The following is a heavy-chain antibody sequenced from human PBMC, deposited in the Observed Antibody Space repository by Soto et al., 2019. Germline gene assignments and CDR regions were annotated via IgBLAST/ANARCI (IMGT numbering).Heavy chain of an antibody. D-gene: IGHD1-1*01. CDR2: ISYDGNKE. CDR1: GFIFGTYG. V-gene: IGHV3-30*18. J-gene: IGHJ6*02. CDR3: AKETATSVDYYYFYGLDV. Sequence: QVQLVGSGGGVVQPGRSLRFSCSASGFIFGTYGMDWVRQAPGKGLEWVALISYDGNKEFYADSVKGRFTISRDNSRNTLYLHMNSLKPEDTAMYYCAKETATSVDYYYFYGLDVWGPGTTVSVSS.